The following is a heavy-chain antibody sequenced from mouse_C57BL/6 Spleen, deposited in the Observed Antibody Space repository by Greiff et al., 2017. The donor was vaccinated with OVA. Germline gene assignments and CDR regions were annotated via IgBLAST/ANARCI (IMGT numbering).Heavy chain of an antibody. CDR1: GYTFTSYW. CDR3: ARGEATWFAY. Sequence: QVQLQQPGAELVKPGASVKLSCKASGYTFTSYWMQWVKQRPGQGLEWIGEIDPSDSYSNYNQKFKGKATLTVDTSSSTASMQLSRLTSEDSAVYYCARGEATWFAYWGQGTLVTVSA. CDR2: IDPSDSYS. V-gene: IGHV1-50*01. J-gene: IGHJ3*01.